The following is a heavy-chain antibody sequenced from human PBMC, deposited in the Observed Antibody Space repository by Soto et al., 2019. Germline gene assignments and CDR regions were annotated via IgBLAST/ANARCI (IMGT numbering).Heavy chain of an antibody. Sequence: ASVKVSCKTSGLTLSNSAVQWVRQARGQRLEWIGWIAVGSGDTKYAQNFQERVTITRDMSTSTAYMELSSLRSEDTAIYYCAAPPNRDAYNYDYWGQGTLVTVSS. V-gene: IGHV1-58*01. J-gene: IGHJ4*02. CDR3: AAPPNRDAYNYDY. CDR1: GLTLSNSA. CDR2: IAVGSGDT. D-gene: IGHD5-12*01.